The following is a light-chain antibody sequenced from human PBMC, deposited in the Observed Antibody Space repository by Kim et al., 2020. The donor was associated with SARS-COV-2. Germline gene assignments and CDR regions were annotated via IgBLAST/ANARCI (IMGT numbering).Light chain of an antibody. CDR1: SLRSSY. CDR3: NPRASNDNVV. CDR2: GKN. Sequence: SSELTQYPAVSVALGQTVRITCQGDSLRSSYATWYQQKPGQAPIVVIYGKNNRPSGIPDRFSGSSSGNTASLTLTGTQAGDEAHYYCNPRASNDNVVLGG. J-gene: IGLJ3*02. V-gene: IGLV3-19*01.